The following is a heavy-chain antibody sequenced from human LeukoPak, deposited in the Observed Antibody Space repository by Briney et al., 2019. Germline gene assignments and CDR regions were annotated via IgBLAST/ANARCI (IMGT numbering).Heavy chain of an antibody. Sequence: SETLSLTCAVYGGGGSFSDYYWSWIRQPPGKGLEWIGEINHSGTTNYNPSLKSRVTISVDTSKNQFSLKLSSVTADDTAVYYCARGDYGDVWGQGTLVTVSS. J-gene: IGHJ4*02. CDR1: GGGGSFSDYY. CDR2: INHSGTT. CDR3: ARGDYGDV. V-gene: IGHV4-34*01.